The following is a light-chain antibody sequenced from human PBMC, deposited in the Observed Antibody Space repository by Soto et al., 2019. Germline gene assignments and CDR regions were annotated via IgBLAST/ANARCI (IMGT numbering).Light chain of an antibody. CDR1: QSVSSSY. CDR3: QQYGSSPLT. J-gene: IGKJ5*01. CDR2: GAS. V-gene: IGKV3-20*01. Sequence: EIVLTQSPGTLSLSPGERATLSCRASQSVSSSYLAWYQQKPGQAPRLLIYGASSRATGIPDRFSGSGSGTDFTLTISRLEPEDFAVYYCQQYGSSPLTFGQGTPLEIK.